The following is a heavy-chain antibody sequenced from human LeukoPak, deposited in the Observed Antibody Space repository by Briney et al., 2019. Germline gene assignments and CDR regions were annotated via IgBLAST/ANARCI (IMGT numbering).Heavy chain of an antibody. CDR2: IYSDNT. J-gene: IGHJ6*04. CDR1: GFTVSSNS. D-gene: IGHD3-10*02. CDR3: AELGITTIGGV. V-gene: IGHV3-66*01. Sequence: GGSLRLSCTVSGFTVSSNSMIWLRQAQGQGLVWVSFIYSDNTHYSDSVKGRFTISRDNAKNSLYLEMNSLRAEDTAVYYCAELGITTIGGVWGKGTTVTISS.